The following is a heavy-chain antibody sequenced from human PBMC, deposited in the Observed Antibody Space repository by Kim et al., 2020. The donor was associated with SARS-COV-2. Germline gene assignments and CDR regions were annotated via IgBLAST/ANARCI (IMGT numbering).Heavy chain of an antibody. CDR2: ISAREGNT. CDR1: GYMFTSYG. CDR3: ARGAYGDVPFDY. V-gene: IGHV1-18*04. Sequence: ASVKVSCKACGYMFTSYGFSWVRQAPGQGLEWPGWISAREGNTKYGQKVQGRVIMTTDTSTNTAYMELWSLRSDVTAMYYCARGAYGDVPFDYWGQGTLVTVYS. D-gene: IGHD4-17*01. J-gene: IGHJ4*02.